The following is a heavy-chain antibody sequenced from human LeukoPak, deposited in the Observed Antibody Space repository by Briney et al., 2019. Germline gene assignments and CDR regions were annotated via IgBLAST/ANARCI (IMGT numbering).Heavy chain of an antibody. V-gene: IGHV1-3*01. J-gene: IGHJ6*02. CDR2: INAGNGNT. CDR3: ARVQIPNYYYYGMDV. Sequence: ASVKVSCKASGYTFTSYAMHWVRQAPGQRLEWMGWINAGNGNTKYSQKFQGRVTITRDTSASTAYMELSSLRSEDTAVYYCARVQIPNYYYYGMDVWGQGTTVTVSS. CDR1: GYTFTSYA.